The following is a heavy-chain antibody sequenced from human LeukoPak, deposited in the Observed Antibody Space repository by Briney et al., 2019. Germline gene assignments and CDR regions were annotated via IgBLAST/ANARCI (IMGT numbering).Heavy chain of an antibody. Sequence: GESLKISCQASGYSFSSYYIGRVRQMPGKGLEWMGIIYAGDSDIRYSPSFEGQVNISVDKSTTTAYLHWSSLKASDSAIYYCARLGVMVRGASDQITAFDIWGQGTLVTISS. J-gene: IGHJ3*02. V-gene: IGHV5-51*01. CDR1: GYSFSSYY. CDR2: IYAGDSDI. CDR3: ARLGVMVRGASDQITAFDI. D-gene: IGHD3-10*01.